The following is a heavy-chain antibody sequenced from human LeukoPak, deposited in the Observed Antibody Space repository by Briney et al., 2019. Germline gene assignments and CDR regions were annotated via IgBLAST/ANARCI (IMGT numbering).Heavy chain of an antibody. CDR3: ARDKTDYFDSSGYYLNWFDP. CDR2: ITPYSGGT. CDR1: GYTFTTYY. D-gene: IGHD3-22*01. V-gene: IGHV1-2*02. J-gene: IGHJ5*02. Sequence: ASVKVSCKASGYTFTTYYIHWVRQAPGQGLEWMGWITPYSGGTNYAQKFQGRVTMTTDTSITTAYMELSRLRSDDTAVYYCARDKTDYFDSSGYYLNWFDPWGQGTLVTVSS.